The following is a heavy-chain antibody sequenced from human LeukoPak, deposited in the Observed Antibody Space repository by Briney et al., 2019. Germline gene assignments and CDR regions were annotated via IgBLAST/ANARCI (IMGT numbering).Heavy chain of an antibody. V-gene: IGHV1-18*01. J-gene: IGHJ4*02. CDR1: GYTFTRYG. D-gene: IGHD2-15*01. CDR3: ARDFFHGHCAGLSCFLLDY. Sequence: VASVKVSCKASGYTFTRYGISWVRQAPGQGLEWMGWISANNGVTNSAQKFQGRVTMTTDASTSTAYMELRSLRSDDTAVYYCARDFFHGHCAGLSCFLLDYWGQGSLVTVSS. CDR2: ISANNGVT.